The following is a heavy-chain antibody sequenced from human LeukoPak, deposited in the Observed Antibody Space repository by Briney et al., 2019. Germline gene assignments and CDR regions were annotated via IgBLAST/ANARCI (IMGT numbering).Heavy chain of an antibody. V-gene: IGHV3-30*18. Sequence: GGNLRLSCAASGFTFSSYGMHWVRQAPGKGLEWVAVISYDGSNKYYADSVKGRFTISRDNSKNTLYLQMNSLRAEDTAVYYCAKGGYVRGYFDYWGQGTLVTVSS. D-gene: IGHD5-12*01. CDR2: ISYDGSNK. CDR3: AKGGYVRGYFDY. J-gene: IGHJ4*02. CDR1: GFTFSSYG.